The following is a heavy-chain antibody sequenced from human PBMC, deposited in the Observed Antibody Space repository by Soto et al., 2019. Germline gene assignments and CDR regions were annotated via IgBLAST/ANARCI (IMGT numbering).Heavy chain of an antibody. CDR1: GFTFGGYA. CDR3: AKRGPGGIVVVVSATTGDFDY. Sequence: GFMRLSCAASGFTFGGYAVNWVRQAPGGGLEWISSTSGSGGRTYYADSVKGRFTISRDNSQNTLYLQMDSLKVEDTAVYYCAKRGPGGIVVVVSATTGDFDYWGQGTLVTVSS. V-gene: IGHV3-23*01. CDR2: TSGSGGRT. D-gene: IGHD2-15*01. J-gene: IGHJ4*02.